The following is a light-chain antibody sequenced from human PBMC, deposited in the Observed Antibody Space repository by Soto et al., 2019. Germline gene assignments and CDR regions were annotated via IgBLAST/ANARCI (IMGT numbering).Light chain of an antibody. V-gene: IGKV3-15*01. CDR2: GAS. CDR1: QSVSGN. CDR3: QQYNNWPPIT. Sequence: EIVMTQSPATLSVSPGERATLSCRASQSVSGNLAWYQQIPGQAPRLLIYGASTRATGIPARFSGSGSGTAFTLTISRLQSEDFAVYSCQQYNNWPPITFGQGTRLEIK. J-gene: IGKJ5*01.